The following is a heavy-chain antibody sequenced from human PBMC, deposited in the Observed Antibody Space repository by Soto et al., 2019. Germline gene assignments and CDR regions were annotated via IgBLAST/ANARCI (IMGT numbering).Heavy chain of an antibody. CDR1: GDSVSSNSAG. Sequence: PSQTLSLTCAITGDSVSSNSAGWSWVRQSPSRGLEWLGRTYYRSKWYYEYAVSVRGRITINPDTSKNRYSLQLNPVTPEDTAVYFCARGEQYSGRIFDYWGQGTLVTVSS. D-gene: IGHD1-26*01. CDR2: TYYRSKWYY. V-gene: IGHV6-1*01. CDR3: ARGEQYSGRIFDY. J-gene: IGHJ4*01.